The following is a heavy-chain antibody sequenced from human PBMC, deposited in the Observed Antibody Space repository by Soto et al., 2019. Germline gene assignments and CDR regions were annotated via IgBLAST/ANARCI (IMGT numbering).Heavy chain of an antibody. D-gene: IGHD6-19*01. Sequence: EVQVVQSGAEVKKPGESLEIPYRVCVYTFTNYWIVWVRQIRGKGLEWMGIIYPGDSDTRYSPSFQGQVTISADKSFSTAYLQWSSLKASDTAMYYCARSGGYGWYLDYWGQGTLVTVSS. CDR1: VYTFTNYW. J-gene: IGHJ4*02. V-gene: IGHV5-51*03. CDR3: ARSGGYGWYLDY. CDR2: IYPGDSDT.